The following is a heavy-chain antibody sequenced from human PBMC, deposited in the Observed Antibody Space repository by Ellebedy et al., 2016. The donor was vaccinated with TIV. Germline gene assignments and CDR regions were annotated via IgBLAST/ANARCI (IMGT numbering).Heavy chain of an antibody. J-gene: IGHJ4*02. V-gene: IGHV3-49*03. CDR2: IRHTGFGGTT. Sequence: GGSLRLSXTCSGFYFDVYGMSWFRQAPGKGLEWVGRIRHTGFGGTTDYAASVKDRFSISRDDSKNIVYLQMNSLKIEDTAVYYCTREPFLGHCYGNNCLGFDYWGLGTLVAVSS. CDR1: GFYFDVYG. D-gene: IGHD2/OR15-2a*01. CDR3: TREPFLGHCYGNNCLGFDY.